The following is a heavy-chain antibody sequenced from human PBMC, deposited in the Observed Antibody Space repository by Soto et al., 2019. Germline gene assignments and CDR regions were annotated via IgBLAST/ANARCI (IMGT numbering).Heavy chain of an antibody. CDR1: GGSISSSSYY. J-gene: IGHJ6*02. CDR3: ARLVVDRYITGTTYDYYGMDV. V-gene: IGHV4-39*01. CDR2: IYYSGST. D-gene: IGHD1-7*01. Sequence: PSETLSLTCTVSGGSISSSSYYWGWIRQPPGKGLEWIGSIYYSGSTYYNPSLKSRVTISVDTPKNQFSLKLSSVTAADTAVYYCARLVVDRYITGTTYDYYGMDVRGQGTTVTVSS.